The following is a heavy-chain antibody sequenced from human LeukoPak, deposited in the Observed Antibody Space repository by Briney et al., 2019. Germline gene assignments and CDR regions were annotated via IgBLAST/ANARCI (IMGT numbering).Heavy chain of an antibody. CDR2: ISDSGGST. D-gene: IGHD3-22*01. Sequence: GGSLRLSCAASRFTFSSFAMSWVRQAPGKGLEWVSAISDSGGSTYYADSVKGRFTISRDNSKNTLYLQMNSLRAEDTAAYYCAKDSPMTINYYDSSGSPDAFDIWGQGTMVTVSS. V-gene: IGHV3-23*01. CDR3: AKDSPMTINYYDSSGSPDAFDI. J-gene: IGHJ3*02. CDR1: RFTFSSFA.